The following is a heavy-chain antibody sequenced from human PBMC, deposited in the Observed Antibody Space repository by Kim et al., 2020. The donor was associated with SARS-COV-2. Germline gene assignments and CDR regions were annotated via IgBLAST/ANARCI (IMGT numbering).Heavy chain of an antibody. CDR3: AKDLGGWKNSGYPDY. Sequence: GGSLRLSCAASGFTFSSYGMHWVRQAPGKGLEWVAVIWYDGSNKYYADSVKGRFTISRDNSKNTLYLQMNSLRAEDTAVYYCAKDLGGWKNSGYPDYWGQGTLVTVSS. D-gene: IGHD3-22*01. CDR2: IWYDGSNK. CDR1: GFTFSSYG. V-gene: IGHV3-33*06. J-gene: IGHJ4*02.